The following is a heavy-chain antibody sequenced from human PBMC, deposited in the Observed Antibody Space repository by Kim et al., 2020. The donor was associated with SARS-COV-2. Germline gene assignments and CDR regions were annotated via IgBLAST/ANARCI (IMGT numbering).Heavy chain of an antibody. D-gene: IGHD3-3*01. Sequence: RGSLRLSCAASGFTFDDYAMHWVRQAPGKGLEWVSLISGDGGSTYYADSVKGRFTISRDNSKNSLYLQMNSLRTEDTALYYCAKEGSGYYYYYYGMDVWGQGTTVTVSS. V-gene: IGHV3-43*02. CDR2: ISGDGGST. CDR1: GFTFDDYA. CDR3: AKEGSGYYYYYYGMDV. J-gene: IGHJ6*02.